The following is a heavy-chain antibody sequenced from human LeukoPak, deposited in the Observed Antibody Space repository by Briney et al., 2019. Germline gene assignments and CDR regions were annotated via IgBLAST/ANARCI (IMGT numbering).Heavy chain of an antibody. CDR3: ARGYYGGINYFQY. Sequence: ASVKVSCRPFGYTFTGYYLHWVRQAPGQGLEWMGWINPNSGGKKHARNFQGRVTLTRDTSIGTAYMELSSLRSDDTAVYYCARGYYGGINYFQYWGQGTLVTVSS. J-gene: IGHJ4*02. D-gene: IGHD3-3*01. CDR1: GYTFTGYY. CDR2: INPNSGGK. V-gene: IGHV1-2*02.